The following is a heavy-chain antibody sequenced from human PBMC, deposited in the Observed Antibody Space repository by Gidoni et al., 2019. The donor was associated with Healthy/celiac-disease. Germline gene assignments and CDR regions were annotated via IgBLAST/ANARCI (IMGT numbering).Heavy chain of an antibody. CDR2: ISWNSGSI. CDR3: AKDNDSSGYYSPFDY. D-gene: IGHD3-22*01. Sequence: EVQLVESGGGLVQHGRSLRLSCSASVFTLDDYAMHWVRQAPGKGLEWVSGISWNSGSIGYADSVKGRFTISRDNAKNSLYLQMNSLRAEDTALYYCAKDNDSSGYYSPFDYWGQGTLVTVSS. CDR1: VFTLDDYA. J-gene: IGHJ4*02. V-gene: IGHV3-9*01.